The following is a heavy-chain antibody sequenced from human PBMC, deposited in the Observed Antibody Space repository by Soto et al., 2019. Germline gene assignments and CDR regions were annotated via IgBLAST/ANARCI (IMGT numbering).Heavy chain of an antibody. V-gene: IGHV4-59*01. D-gene: IGHD2-15*01. Sequence: SETLSLTCTVSGGSISSYYWSWIRQPPGKGLEWIGYIYYSGSTNYNPSLKSRVTISVDTSKNQFSLKLSSVTAADTAVYYCARARWGYCSGGSCQVFDYWGQGTLVTVSS. CDR2: IYYSGST. J-gene: IGHJ4*02. CDR1: GGSISSYY. CDR3: ARARWGYCSGGSCQVFDY.